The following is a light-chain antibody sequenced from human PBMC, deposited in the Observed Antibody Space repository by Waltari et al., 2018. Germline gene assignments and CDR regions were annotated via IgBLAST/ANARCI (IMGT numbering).Light chain of an antibody. J-gene: IGKJ5*01. CDR1: QSLLHSNEYNY. CDR2: LGS. CDR3: MEALQSVT. V-gene: IGKV2-28*01. Sequence: DIVMSQYPLSLPVTPGEPASISCRSSQSLLHSNEYNYLDWYLQKPGQSPQILIYLGSNRASGVPDRFSGSGSGTDFTLKISRVEAEDAGVYYCMEALQSVTFGQGTRLEIK.